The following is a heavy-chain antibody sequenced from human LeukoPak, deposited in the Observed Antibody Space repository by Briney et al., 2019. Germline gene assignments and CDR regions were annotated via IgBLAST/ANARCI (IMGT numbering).Heavy chain of an antibody. D-gene: IGHD6-13*01. CDR1: GFTFDDYA. J-gene: IGHJ3*02. CDR2: ISWNSGYI. V-gene: IGHV3-9*01. CDR3: AKDTQLVLDAFDI. Sequence: GRSLRLSCAASGFTFDDYAMHWVRQAPGKGLEWVSGISWNSGYIGYAASVKGRFTISRDNAKNSLYLQMNSLRAEDTALYYCAKDTQLVLDAFDIWGQGTMVTVSS.